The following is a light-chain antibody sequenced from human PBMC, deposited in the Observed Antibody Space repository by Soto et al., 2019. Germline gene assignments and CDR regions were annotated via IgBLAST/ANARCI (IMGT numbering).Light chain of an antibody. CDR1: QSLLYSNGYNY. V-gene: IGKV2-28*01. CDR2: LGS. J-gene: IGKJ1*01. CDR3: MQATHWPWT. Sequence: DIVMTQSPLSLPVTPGEPASISCRSSQSLLYSNGYNYLDWYLQKPGQSPQLLIYLGSNRASGVPDRFSGSGSGTDFTLKISRVESEDVGVYYCMQATHWPWTFGQGTKVDIK.